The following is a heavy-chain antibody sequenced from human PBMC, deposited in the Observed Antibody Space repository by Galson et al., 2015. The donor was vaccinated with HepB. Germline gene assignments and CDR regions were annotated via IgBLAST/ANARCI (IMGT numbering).Heavy chain of an antibody. CDR2: ISGSGGST. Sequence: SLRLSCADYAFTFRSYVMTWVRQAPGKGLEWVSGISGSGGSTYYADSVKGRFIISRDNSKSTLYVQMNSLRAEDTAVYYCAKGYGDPALDSWGQGTLVTVSS. V-gene: IGHV3-23*01. CDR3: AKGYGDPALDS. J-gene: IGHJ4*02. D-gene: IGHD7-27*01. CDR1: AFTFRSYV.